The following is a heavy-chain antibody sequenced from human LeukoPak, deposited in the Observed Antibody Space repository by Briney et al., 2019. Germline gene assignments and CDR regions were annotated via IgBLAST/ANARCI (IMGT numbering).Heavy chain of an antibody. CDR1: GGSFSGYY. Sequence: SETLSLTCVVYGGSFSGYYWSWIRQPPGTGLEWIGRIYTSGSTNYNPSLKSRVTMSVDTSKNQCSLKLSSVTAADTAVYYCAREVDTAMDDAFDIWGQGTMVTVSS. J-gene: IGHJ3*02. CDR3: AREVDTAMDDAFDI. CDR2: IYTSGST. D-gene: IGHD5-18*01. V-gene: IGHV4-4*07.